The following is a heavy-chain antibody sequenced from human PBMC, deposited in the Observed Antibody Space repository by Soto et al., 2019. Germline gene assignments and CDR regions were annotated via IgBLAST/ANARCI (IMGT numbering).Heavy chain of an antibody. CDR1: GDSISSSNYF. D-gene: IGHD6-19*01. V-gene: IGHV4-39*01. J-gene: IGHJ4*02. CDR3: ARRYGWLYFDY. Sequence: PTETLSLTCTASGDSISSSNYFWGWIRQPPRKGLEWIGTIFYSGSTYYNPSLKSRVTISVDTSKNQFSLRLTSVTAADTALYYCARRYGWLYFDYWGQGSLVTVSS. CDR2: IFYSGST.